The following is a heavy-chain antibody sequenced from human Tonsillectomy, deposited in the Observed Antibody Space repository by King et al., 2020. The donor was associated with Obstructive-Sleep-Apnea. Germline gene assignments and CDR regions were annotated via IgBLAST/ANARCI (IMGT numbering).Heavy chain of an antibody. CDR2: INSDGSST. CDR3: ARGGGHYYYYYGLDV. CDR1: GFTVSGYW. V-gene: IGHV3-74*02. D-gene: IGHD3-16*01. J-gene: IGHJ6*02. Sequence: VQLVESGGGLIQPGGSLRLSCAASGFTVSGYWMHWVRQAPGKWLVWVSRINSDGSSTTYADSVKGRFTISRDNAKNTLYLQMNSQRAEDTAVYYCARGGGHYYYYYGLDVWGQGTTVTVSS.